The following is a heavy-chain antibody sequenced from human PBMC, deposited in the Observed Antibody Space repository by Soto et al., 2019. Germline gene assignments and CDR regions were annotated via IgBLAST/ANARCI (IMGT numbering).Heavy chain of an antibody. Sequence: QVQLEQSGAEVKKPGSSVKVSCKASGGTLSDHGVAWLRQAPGQGLEWMGGTIPVFNTAKYAQKFQGRVTVTAPKSTHIAYMALSLPTRAHRPSYFCGRGAYRSGNYYHSPSASDIWGPGPMVIAS. CDR2: TIPVFNTA. J-gene: IGHJ3*02. V-gene: IGHV1-69*06. CDR3: GRGAYRSGNYYHSPSASDI. D-gene: IGHD3-10*01. CDR1: GGTLSDHG.